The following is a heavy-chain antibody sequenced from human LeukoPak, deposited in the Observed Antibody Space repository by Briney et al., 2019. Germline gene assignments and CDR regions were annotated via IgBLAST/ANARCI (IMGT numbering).Heavy chain of an antibody. CDR3: AREMATTRDAFDI. CDR2: INPNSGGT. D-gene: IGHD5-24*01. CDR1: GYTFTGYY. J-gene: IGHJ3*02. Sequence: GASVKVSCKASGYTFTGYYMHCVRQAPGQGLEWMGWINPNSGGTNYAQKFQGRVTMTRDTSTSTAYMELSRLRSDDTAVYYCAREMATTRDAFDIWGQGTMVTVSS. V-gene: IGHV1-2*02.